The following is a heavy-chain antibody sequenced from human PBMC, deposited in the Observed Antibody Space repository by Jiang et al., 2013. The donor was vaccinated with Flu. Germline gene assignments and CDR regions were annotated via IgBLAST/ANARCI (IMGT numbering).Heavy chain of an antibody. J-gene: IGHJ5*02. CDR1: GYTFTDYT. Sequence: SVKVSCKASGYTFTDYTLHWMRQAPGQRLDWMGYINARDGDTKYSQKFQGRLTITRDTSASTAYMELSSLRSEDTAVYYCARGVSPGPTPYFDPWGQGTLVTVSS. D-gene: IGHD2-2*01. V-gene: IGHV1-3*01. CDR3: ARGVSPGPTPYFDP. CDR2: INARDGDT.